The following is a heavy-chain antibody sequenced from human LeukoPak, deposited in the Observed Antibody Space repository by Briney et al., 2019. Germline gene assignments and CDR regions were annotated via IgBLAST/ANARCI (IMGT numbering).Heavy chain of an antibody. Sequence: GGSLRLSCAASGLSFSNAWMSWVRQAPGKGLDWVGRIKSKTDGGTTEYTAPVKGRFTISRDDSKSIAYLQMNSLKTDDTALYYCIRHRHSFNWFDPWGQGTLVTVSS. CDR3: IRHRHSFNWFDP. CDR2: IKSKTDGGTT. CDR1: GLSFSNAW. D-gene: IGHD5-18*01. V-gene: IGHV3-15*01. J-gene: IGHJ5*02.